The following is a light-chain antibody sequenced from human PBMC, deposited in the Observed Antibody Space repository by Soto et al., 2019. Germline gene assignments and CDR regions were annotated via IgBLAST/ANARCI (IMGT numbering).Light chain of an antibody. J-gene: IGLJ1*01. CDR3: YSYTSSNTYV. Sequence: QSALTQPASVSGSPGQSITISCTGTSSDVGGYNYVSWYQHHPGKVPQLLIYDVSNRPSGVSNLFSGAKSGNTASLTISGLQAEYEADYYCYSYTSSNTYVLGTGTKLTVL. CDR1: SSDVGGYNY. V-gene: IGLV2-14*03. CDR2: DVS.